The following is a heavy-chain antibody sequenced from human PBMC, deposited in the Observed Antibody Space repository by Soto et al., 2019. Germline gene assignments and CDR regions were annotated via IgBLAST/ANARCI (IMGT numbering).Heavy chain of an antibody. J-gene: IGHJ2*01. CDR2: IYYSGST. D-gene: IGHD3-16*01. Sequence: QVQLQESGPGLVKPSQTLSLTCTVSGGSISSGGYYWSWIRQHPGKGLEWIGYIYYSGSTYYNPSLKSRVTISVDTSKNQFSLKLSFVTAADTAVYYCASDRWGNGDGYHGRGYFDLWGRGTLVTVSS. V-gene: IGHV4-31*03. CDR1: GGSISSGGYY. CDR3: ASDRWGNGDGYHGRGYFDL.